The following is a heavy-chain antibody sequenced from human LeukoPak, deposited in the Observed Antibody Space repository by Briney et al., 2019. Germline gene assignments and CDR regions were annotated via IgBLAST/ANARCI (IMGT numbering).Heavy chain of an antibody. V-gene: IGHV4-34*01. J-gene: IGHJ4*03. CDR2: INICGDT. CDR1: GGSFSSYY. CDR3: ARGPTISETGYLDY. Sequence: PSETLSLTCAVYGGSFSSYYWSWIRRSPGKGLEWIAEINICGDTKYILSVKSRLTISVGTSKNQLSLKVTSLTAADTAVYYCARGPTISETGYLDYWGQGALVTVSS. D-gene: IGHD1-1*01.